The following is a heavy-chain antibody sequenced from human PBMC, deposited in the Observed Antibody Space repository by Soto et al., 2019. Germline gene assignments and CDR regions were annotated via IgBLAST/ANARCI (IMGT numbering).Heavy chain of an antibody. CDR3: ARHAGFSIAVDFEY. V-gene: IGHV4-39*01. CDR1: GSSISSSIYY. J-gene: IGHJ4*02. D-gene: IGHD6-19*01. CDR2: IYYSGST. Sequence: PSETLSLTCTVSGSSISSSIYYWGWIRQPPGKGLEWIGSIYYSGSTYYNPSLKSRVTISVDTSKNQFSLKLSSVTAADTAVYYRARHAGFSIAVDFEYCGQGTLVTVSS.